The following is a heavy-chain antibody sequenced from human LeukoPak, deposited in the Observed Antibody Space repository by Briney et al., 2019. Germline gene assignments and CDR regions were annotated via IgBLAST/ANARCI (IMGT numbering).Heavy chain of an antibody. CDR3: ARDKTSGYQPRGVMDV. V-gene: IGHV3-30*03. J-gene: IGHJ6*04. Sequence: GGSLRLSCKASGFSFSFFGMHWVRQAPGRGLEWVAFTSSDGTNKYYVDSVKGRFTISRDNANSSLYLQMNSLRAEDTAVYYCARDKTSGYQPRGVMDVWGKGTTVTVSS. D-gene: IGHD5-12*01. CDR1: GFSFSFFG. CDR2: TSSDGTNK.